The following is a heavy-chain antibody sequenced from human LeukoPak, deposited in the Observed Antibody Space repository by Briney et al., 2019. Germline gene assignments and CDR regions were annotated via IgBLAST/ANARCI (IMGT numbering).Heavy chain of an antibody. Sequence: GGSLRLSCAVSGITLSNYGMSWVRQAPGKGLEWVAVISYDGSNKYYADSVKGRFTISRDNSKNTLYLLMNSLRAEDTAVYYCAKGRAVTTWRYGMDVWGQGTTVTVSS. CDR1: GITLSNYG. CDR3: AKGRAVTTWRYGMDV. J-gene: IGHJ6*02. V-gene: IGHV3-30*18. D-gene: IGHD4-17*01. CDR2: ISYDGSNK.